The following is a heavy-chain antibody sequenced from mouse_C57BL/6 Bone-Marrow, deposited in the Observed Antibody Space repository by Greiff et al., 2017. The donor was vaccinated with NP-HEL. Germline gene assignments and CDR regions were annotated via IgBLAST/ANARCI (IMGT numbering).Heavy chain of an antibody. V-gene: IGHV1-15*01. J-gene: IGHJ2*01. CDR3: TSDDGYYYFDY. Sequence: VQVVESGAELVRPGASVTLSCKASGYTFTDYEMHWVKQTPVHGLEWIGAIDPETGGTAYNQKFKGKAILTADKSSSTAYMELRSLTSEDSAVYYCTSDDGYYYFDYWGQGTTLTVSS. CDR1: GYTFTDYE. D-gene: IGHD2-3*01. CDR2: IDPETGGT.